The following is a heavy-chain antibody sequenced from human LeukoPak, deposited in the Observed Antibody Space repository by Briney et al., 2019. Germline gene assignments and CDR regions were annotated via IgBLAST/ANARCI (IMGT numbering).Heavy chain of an antibody. V-gene: IGHV1-69*01. CDR2: IIPIFGTA. J-gene: IGHJ6*02. Sequence: AASVTVSCKASGGTFSSYAISWVRQAPGQGLEWMGGIIPIFGTANYAQKFQGRVTITADESTSTAYMELSSLRSEDTAVYYCARGRCSGGSCYYYGMDVWGQGTTVTVSS. CDR1: GGTFSSYA. D-gene: IGHD2-15*01. CDR3: ARGRCSGGSCYYYGMDV.